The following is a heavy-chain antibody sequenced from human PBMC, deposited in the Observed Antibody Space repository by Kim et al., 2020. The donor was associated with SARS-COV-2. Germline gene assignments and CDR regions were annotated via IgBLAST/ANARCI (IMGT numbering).Heavy chain of an antibody. V-gene: IGHV4-61*02. CDR3: ARVRVAVAGTPGYYYYYGMDV. Sequence: SETLSLICTVSGGSISSGSYYWSWIRQPAGKGLEWIGRIYTSGSTNYNPSLKSRVTISVDTSKNQFSLKLSSVTAADTAVYYCARVRVAVAGTPGYYYYYGMDVWGQGTTVTVSS. D-gene: IGHD6-19*01. CDR2: IYTSGST. CDR1: GGSISSGSYY. J-gene: IGHJ6*02.